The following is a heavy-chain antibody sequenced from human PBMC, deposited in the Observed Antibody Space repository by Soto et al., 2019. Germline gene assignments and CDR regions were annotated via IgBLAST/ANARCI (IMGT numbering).Heavy chain of an antibody. CDR3: ARGHGSSWYRYYYYSMDV. CDR2: INHSGST. V-gene: IGHV4-34*01. D-gene: IGHD6-13*01. Sequence: SETLSLTCAVYGGSFSGYYWSWIRQPPGKVLEWIGEINHSGSTNYNPSLKSRVTISVDTSKNQFSLKLSSVTAADTAVYYCARGHGSSWYRYYYYSMDVWGQGTTVTVSS. CDR1: GGSFSGYY. J-gene: IGHJ6*02.